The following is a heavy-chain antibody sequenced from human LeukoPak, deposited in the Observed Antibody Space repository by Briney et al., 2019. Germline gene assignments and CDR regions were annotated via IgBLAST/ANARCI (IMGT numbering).Heavy chain of an antibody. CDR2: IIPILGIA. J-gene: IGHJ4*02. V-gene: IGHV1-69*04. CDR3: ARDRVSQYCSGGSCYPGCDY. Sequence: SVKVSCKASGGTFSSYAISWVRQAPGQGLEWMGRIIPILGIANYAQKFQGRVTITADKSTSTAYMELSSLRSEDTAVYYCARDRVSQYCSGGSCYPGCDYWGQGTLVTVSS. CDR1: GGTFSSYA. D-gene: IGHD2-15*01.